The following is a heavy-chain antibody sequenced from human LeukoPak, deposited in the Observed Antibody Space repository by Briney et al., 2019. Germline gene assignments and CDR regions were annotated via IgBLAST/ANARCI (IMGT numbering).Heavy chain of an antibody. J-gene: IGHJ4*02. CDR2: ISWDGGST. CDR1: GFTFDDYT. V-gene: IGHV3-43*01. Sequence: HPGGSLRLSCAASGFTFDDYTMHWVRQAPGKGLEWVSLISWDGGSTYYADSVKGRFTISRDNSKNSLYLQMNSLRTEDTALYYCAKGSQQLARGGYYFDYWGQGTLVTVSS. CDR3: AKGSQQLARGGYYFDY. D-gene: IGHD6-13*01.